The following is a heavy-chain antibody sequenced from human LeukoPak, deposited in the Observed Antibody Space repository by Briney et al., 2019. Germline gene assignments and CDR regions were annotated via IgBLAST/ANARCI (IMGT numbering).Heavy chain of an antibody. D-gene: IGHD6-6*01. CDR2: INNDGSGT. J-gene: IGHJ4*02. V-gene: IGHV3-74*01. Sequence: PGGSLRLSCAASGFTFSSYWMHWVRQAPGKGPVWVSRINNDGSGTTYADSVKGRFTISRDNAKNSLYLQMNSLRAEDMALYYCAKDRSAARENIFDYWGQGTLVTVSS. CDR1: GFTFSSYW. CDR3: AKDRSAARENIFDY.